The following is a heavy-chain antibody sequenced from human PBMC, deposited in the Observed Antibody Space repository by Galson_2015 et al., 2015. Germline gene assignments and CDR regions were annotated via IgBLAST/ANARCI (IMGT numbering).Heavy chain of an antibody. CDR1: GFTFGDYA. J-gene: IGHJ4*02. V-gene: IGHV3-49*03. D-gene: IGHD3-22*01. CDR2: IRSKAYGGTT. Sequence: SLRLSCAASGFTFGDYAMSWFRQAPGKGLEWVGFIRSKAYGGTTEYAASVKGRFTISRDDSKSIAYLQMNSLKTEDTAVYYCTGGDYYDSSGYYYDYWGQGTLVTVSS. CDR3: TGGDYYDSSGYYYDY.